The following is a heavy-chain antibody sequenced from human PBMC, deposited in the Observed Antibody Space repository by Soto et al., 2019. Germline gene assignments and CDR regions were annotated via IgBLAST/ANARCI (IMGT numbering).Heavy chain of an antibody. CDR3: ARVLRGYSYGYGMDV. J-gene: IGHJ6*02. CDR1: GGSFSGYY. V-gene: IGHV4-34*01. Sequence: PSETLSLTCAVYGGSFSGYYWSWIRQPPGKGLEWIGEINHSGSTNYNPSLKSRVTISVDTSKNQFSLKLSSVTAADTAVYYCARVLRGYSYGYGMDVWGQGXTVTVYS. D-gene: IGHD5-18*01. CDR2: INHSGST.